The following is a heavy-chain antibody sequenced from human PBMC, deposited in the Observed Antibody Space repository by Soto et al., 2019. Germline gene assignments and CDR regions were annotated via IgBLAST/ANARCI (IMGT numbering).Heavy chain of an antibody. CDR1: GGSFSGYY. Sequence: PSETLSLTCAVYGGSFSGYYWSWIRQPPGKGLEWIGEIDHSGSTNYNPSLKSRVTISLDTSKNQFSLKLTSVTAAYPAVYFCPNYNGWFYRTYFNFGGQGTLVTVS. CDR3: PNYNGWFYRTYFNF. D-gene: IGHD6-19*01. J-gene: IGHJ4*02. V-gene: IGHV4-34*01. CDR2: IDHSGST.